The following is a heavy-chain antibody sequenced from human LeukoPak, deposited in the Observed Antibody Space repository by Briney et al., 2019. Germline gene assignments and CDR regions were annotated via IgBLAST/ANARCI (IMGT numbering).Heavy chain of an antibody. D-gene: IGHD2-8*02. CDR2: IYTSGST. V-gene: IGHV4-4*09. Sequence: PSEPLSLTCTVSDGSISNYYWSWLRPPPGKGLEWIGYIYTSGSTNYNPSLKSRVTISVDTSKNQFSLKLRSVAAADTAVYYCARHLTGSSVCIEYWGQGTLVTVSS. CDR1: DGSISNYY. J-gene: IGHJ4*02. CDR3: ARHLTGSSVCIEY.